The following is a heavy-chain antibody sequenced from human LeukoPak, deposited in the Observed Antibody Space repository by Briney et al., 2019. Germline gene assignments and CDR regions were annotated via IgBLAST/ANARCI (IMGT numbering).Heavy chain of an antibody. CDR2: MNPNSGST. CDR1: GYTFTSYD. Sequence: ASVKVSCKASGYTFTSYDINWVRQATGQGLEWMGWMNPNSGSTGYAQKFQGRVTMTRNTSISTAYMELSSLRSEDTAVYYCARGFDKSYDKTLDYWGQGTLVTVSS. J-gene: IGHJ4*02. V-gene: IGHV1-8*01. D-gene: IGHD5-12*01. CDR3: ARGFDKSYDKTLDY.